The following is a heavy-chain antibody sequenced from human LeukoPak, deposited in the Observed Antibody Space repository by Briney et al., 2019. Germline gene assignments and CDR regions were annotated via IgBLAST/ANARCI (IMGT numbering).Heavy chain of an antibody. CDR1: GFTFSSYE. Sequence: QAGGSLRLSCAASGFTFSSYEMNWVRQAPGKGLEWVSYISSSGSTIYYADSVKGRFTISRDSAKNSLYLQMNSLRAEDTAVYYCARVSYYDFWSGYSLDYWGQGTLVTVSS. D-gene: IGHD3-3*01. V-gene: IGHV3-48*03. J-gene: IGHJ4*02. CDR3: ARVSYYDFWSGYSLDY. CDR2: ISSSGSTI.